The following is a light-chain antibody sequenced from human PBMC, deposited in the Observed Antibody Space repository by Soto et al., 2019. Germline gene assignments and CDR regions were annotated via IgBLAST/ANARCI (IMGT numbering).Light chain of an antibody. CDR2: GAS. CDR3: QQYNNWPPFT. Sequence: EIVMTQSPDTLSVSLGERATLSCRASQSVGSNLAWYQQKPGQAPRLLIYGASTRATGIPARFSGSGSGTEFTLTISSLQSEDFAVYYCQQYNNWPPFTFGPGTKVDIK. V-gene: IGKV3-15*01. CDR1: QSVGSN. J-gene: IGKJ3*01.